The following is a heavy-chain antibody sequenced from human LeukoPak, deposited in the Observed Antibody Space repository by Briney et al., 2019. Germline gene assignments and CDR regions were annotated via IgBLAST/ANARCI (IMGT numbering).Heavy chain of an antibody. CDR2: ISGSAHKI. CDR3: ARESRGSYPYYYNGMDV. J-gene: IGHJ6*02. Sequence: GSLRLSCVASGITFSNYAVSWVRQAPEKGLDWVSVISGSAHKIRYADSVKGRFTISRDNSKNTLYLQMNSLRAEDTAMYYCARESRGSYPYYYNGMDVWGQGTTVTVSS. V-gene: IGHV3-23*01. CDR1: GITFSNYA. D-gene: IGHD1-26*01.